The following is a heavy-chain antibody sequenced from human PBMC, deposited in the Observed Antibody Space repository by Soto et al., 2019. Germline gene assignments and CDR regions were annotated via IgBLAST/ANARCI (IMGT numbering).Heavy chain of an antibody. J-gene: IGHJ3*02. V-gene: IGHV3-23*01. D-gene: IGHD4-17*01. CDR2: ISSNGDST. CDR1: GFTFSSYA. CDR3: AHPRGYGVFDAVDI. Sequence: GGSLRLSCAASGFTFSSYAMSWVRQAPGKGPEWVSAISSNGDSTYYAESVRGRFTISRDNSINTLYLQMRSLRPDDTAVYYCAHPRGYGVFDAVDIWGQGTMVTVSS.